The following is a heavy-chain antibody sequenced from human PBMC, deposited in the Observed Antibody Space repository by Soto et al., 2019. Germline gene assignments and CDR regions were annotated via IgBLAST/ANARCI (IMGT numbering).Heavy chain of an antibody. V-gene: IGHV4-31*03. CDR1: GGSISSGGYY. CDR3: ARVSGSGWYQGGAEYFQH. D-gene: IGHD6-19*01. CDR2: IYYSGST. Sequence: RSLTCTVSGGSISSGGYYWSWIRQHPGKGLEWIGYIYYSGSTYYNPSLKSRVTISVDTSKNQFSLKLSSVTAADTAVYYCARVSGSGWYQGGAEYFQHWGQGTLVTVSS. J-gene: IGHJ1*01.